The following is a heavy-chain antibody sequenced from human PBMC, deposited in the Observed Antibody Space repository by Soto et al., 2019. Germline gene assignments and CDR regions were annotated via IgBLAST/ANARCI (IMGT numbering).Heavy chain of an antibody. D-gene: IGHD3-10*01. J-gene: IGHJ6*02. CDR2: MNPNSGNT. V-gene: IGHV1-8*01. Sequence: ASVKVSCKASGYTFTSYDINCVRQATGQGLEWMGWMNPNSGNTGYAQKFQGRVTMTRNTSIGTAYMELSSLRSEDTAVYYCAKSGDYYYGMDVWGQGTTVTVSS. CDR3: AKSGDYYYGMDV. CDR1: GYTFTSYD.